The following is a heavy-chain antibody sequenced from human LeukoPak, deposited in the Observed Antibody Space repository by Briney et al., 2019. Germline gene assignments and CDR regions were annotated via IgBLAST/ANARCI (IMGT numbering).Heavy chain of an antibody. Sequence: SETLSLTCTVSGGSISSYYWSWIRQPPGKGLEWIGYIYYSGSTNYNPSLKSRVTISVDTSKNQFSLKLSSVTAADTAVYYCARIIVVPAASDAFDIWGQGTMVTASS. D-gene: IGHD2-2*01. CDR1: GGSISSYY. J-gene: IGHJ3*02. CDR2: IYYSGST. V-gene: IGHV4-59*01. CDR3: ARIIVVPAASDAFDI.